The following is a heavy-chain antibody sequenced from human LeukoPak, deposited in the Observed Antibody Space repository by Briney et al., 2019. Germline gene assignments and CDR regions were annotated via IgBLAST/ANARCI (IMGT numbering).Heavy chain of an antibody. CDR2: IYYSGST. D-gene: IGHD1-26*01. CDR3: AREKKPGMGGAPGYFNY. CDR1: GGSISSGGYY. V-gene: IGHV4-31*03. Sequence: SETLSLTCTVSGGSISSGGYYWSWIRQHPGKGLEWIGYIYYSGSTYYNPSLKSRVTISVDTSKNQFSLKLSSVTAADTAVYYWAREKKPGMGGAPGYFNYGGREPLATV. J-gene: IGHJ4*02.